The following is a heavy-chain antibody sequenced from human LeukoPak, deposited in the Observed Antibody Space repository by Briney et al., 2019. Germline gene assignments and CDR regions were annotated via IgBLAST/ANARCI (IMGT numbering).Heavy chain of an antibody. CDR2: IYSGGNT. D-gene: IGHD6-13*01. CDR3: ARMEGYSSSWYGMDV. J-gene: IGHJ6*02. Sequence: GGSLRLSCAASGFTVSSNYMSWVRQAPGKGLEWVSVIYSGGNTYYADSVKGRFTISRDNSKNTLYLQMNSLRAEDTAVYYCARMEGYSSSWYGMDVWGQGTTVTVSS. CDR1: GFTVSSNY. V-gene: IGHV3-53*01.